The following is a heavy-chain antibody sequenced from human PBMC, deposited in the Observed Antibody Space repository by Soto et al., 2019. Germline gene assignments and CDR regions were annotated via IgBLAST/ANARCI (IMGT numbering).Heavy chain of an antibody. D-gene: IGHD1-26*01. CDR1: GGSISSGDYY. J-gene: IGHJ6*02. V-gene: IGHV4-31*03. CDR3: AKDSLLSSRRMDV. CDR2: IYYSGST. Sequence: QVQLQESGPGLVKPSQTLSLTCTVSGGSISSGDYYWSWIRQHPGKGLEWIGYIYYSGSTYYNPSLKNRVTISVDTSKNRFSLKLSSVTAADTAVYYCAKDSLLSSRRMDVWGQGTTVTVSS.